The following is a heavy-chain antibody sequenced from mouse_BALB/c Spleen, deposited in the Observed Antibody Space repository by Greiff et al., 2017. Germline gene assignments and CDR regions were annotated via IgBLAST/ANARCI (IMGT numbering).Heavy chain of an antibody. J-gene: IGHJ4*01. CDR1: GFSLTSYG. D-gene: IGHD4-1*01. CDR2: IWAGGST. CDR3: ARVWDVRAYAMDY. Sequence: VQLQESGPGLVAPSQSLSITCTVSGFSLTSYGVHWVRQPPGKGLEWLGVIWAGGSTNYNSALMSRLSISKDNSKSQVFLKMNSLQTDDTAMYYCARVWDVRAYAMDYWGQGTSVTVSS. V-gene: IGHV2-9*02.